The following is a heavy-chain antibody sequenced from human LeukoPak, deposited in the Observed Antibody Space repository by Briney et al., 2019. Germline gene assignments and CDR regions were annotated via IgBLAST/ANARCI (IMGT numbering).Heavy chain of an antibody. CDR2: ISGSGGST. CDR3: ARNPYDSSGYKAPYWHFDL. J-gene: IGHJ2*01. D-gene: IGHD3-22*01. V-gene: IGHV3-23*01. Sequence: GGSLRLSCAASGFTFNSYAMTWVRQAPGKGLEWVSAISGSGGSTYYADSVKGRFTISRDNSENTLYLQMNRLRAEDTAVYYCARNPYDSSGYKAPYWHFDLWGRGTLVTVSS. CDR1: GFTFNSYA.